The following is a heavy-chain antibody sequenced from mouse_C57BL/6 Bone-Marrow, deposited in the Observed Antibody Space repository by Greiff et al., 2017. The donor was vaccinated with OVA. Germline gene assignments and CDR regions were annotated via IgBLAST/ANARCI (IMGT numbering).Heavy chain of an antibody. CDR1: GYTFTDYY. D-gene: IGHD1-1*01. V-gene: IGHV1-26*01. CDR2: INPNNGGT. Sequence: VQLHQSGPELVKPGASVKISCKASGYTFTDYYMNWVKQSHGTSLEWIGDINPNNGGTSYNQKFKGKATLTVDKSSSTAYMELRSLPSEDSAVYYCARGYGSSYVGFAYWGQGTLVTVSA. CDR3: ARGYGSSYVGFAY. J-gene: IGHJ3*01.